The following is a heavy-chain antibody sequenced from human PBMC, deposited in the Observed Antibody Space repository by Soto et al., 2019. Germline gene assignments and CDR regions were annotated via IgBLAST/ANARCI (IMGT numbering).Heavy chain of an antibody. CDR1: GGSISSYY. D-gene: IGHD2-15*01. CDR2: IYYSGST. CDR3: ATGRGYCSGGSCYDWFDP. J-gene: IGHJ5*02. Sequence: SETLSLTCTVSGGSISSYYWSWIRQPPGKGLEWIGYIYYSGSTNYNPSLKSRVTISVDTSKNQFSLKLSSVTAADTAVYYCATGRGYCSGGSCYDWFDPWGQRTLVTVSS. V-gene: IGHV4-59*08.